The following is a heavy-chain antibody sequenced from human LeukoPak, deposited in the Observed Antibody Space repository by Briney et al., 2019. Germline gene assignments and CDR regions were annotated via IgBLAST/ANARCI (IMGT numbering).Heavy chain of an antibody. CDR3: ARVLDGVGATRSFDY. J-gene: IGHJ4*02. V-gene: IGHV3-74*01. Sequence: GGSLRLSCAASGFAFSSYWMHWVRQASGKGLMWVSRISGDGTTTTYADSVKGRFTISRDNAENTLYLQMNSLTAEDTAVYYCARVLDGVGATRSFDYWGQGTLVTVSS. D-gene: IGHD1-26*01. CDR2: ISGDGTTT. CDR1: GFAFSSYW.